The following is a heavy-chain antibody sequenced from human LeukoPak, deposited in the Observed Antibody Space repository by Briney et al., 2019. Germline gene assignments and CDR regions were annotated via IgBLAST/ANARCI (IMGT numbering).Heavy chain of an antibody. CDR3: ARDLRVERAFDI. J-gene: IGHJ3*02. V-gene: IGHV3-21*01. CDR2: ISSSSSYI. CDR1: GFTFSSYS. Sequence: GGSLRLYCAASGFTFSSYSMNWVRQAPGKGLEWVSSISSSSSYIYYADSVKSRFTISRDNAKNSLYLQMNSLRAEDTAVYYCARDLRVERAFDIWGQGTMVTVSS.